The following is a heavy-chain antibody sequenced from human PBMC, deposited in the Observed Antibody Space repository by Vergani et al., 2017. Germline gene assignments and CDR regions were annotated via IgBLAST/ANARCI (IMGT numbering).Heavy chain of an antibody. CDR2: IKSKTDGGTT. D-gene: IGHD4-17*01. J-gene: IGHJ3*02. CDR1: GFTFSNAW. V-gene: IGHV3-15*01. CDR3: ARDTALAYGDYERAFDI. Sequence: EVQLVESGGGLVKPGGSLRLSCAASGFTFSNAWMSWVRQAPGKGLEWVGRIKSKTDGGTTDYAAPVKGRFTISRDDSKNTLYLQMNSLRAEDTAVYYCARDTALAYGDYERAFDIWGQGTMVTVSS.